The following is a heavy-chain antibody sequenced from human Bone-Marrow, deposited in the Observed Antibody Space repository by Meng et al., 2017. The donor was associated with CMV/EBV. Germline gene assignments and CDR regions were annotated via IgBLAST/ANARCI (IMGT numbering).Heavy chain of an antibody. Sequence: VRFGGGVVWLGHAGRSLVTASGGTLSRDARGWRRRAPGQVLGWRGGFTPILGEATSAQRVQGRARFTADESTRTAYTQRRSMGPEDTSVYYWAGRLGWGVFDYWGQGTLVTVSS. D-gene: IGHD2-21*01. CDR2: FTPILGEA. CDR3: AGRLGWGVFDY. V-gene: IGHV1-69*01. CDR1: GGTLSRDA. J-gene: IGHJ4*02.